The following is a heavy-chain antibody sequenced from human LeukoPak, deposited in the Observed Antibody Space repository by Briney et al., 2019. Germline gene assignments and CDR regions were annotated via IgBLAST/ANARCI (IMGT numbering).Heavy chain of an antibody. Sequence: GGSLRLSCAASGFTFDDYAMHWARHAPGKGLEWVSGISWNSGSIGYADSVKGRFTISRDNAKNSLYLQMNSLRAEDTALYYCAKDITYSGSYNLFDYWGQGTLVTVSS. CDR1: GFTFDDYA. J-gene: IGHJ4*02. D-gene: IGHD1-26*01. CDR3: AKDITYSGSYNLFDY. V-gene: IGHV3-9*01. CDR2: ISWNSGSI.